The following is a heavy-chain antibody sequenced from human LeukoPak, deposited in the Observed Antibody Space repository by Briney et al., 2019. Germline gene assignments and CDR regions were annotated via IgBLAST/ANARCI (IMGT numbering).Heavy chain of an antibody. CDR2: IYTSGST. V-gene: IGHV4-4*09. J-gene: IGHJ4*02. CDR1: GGSISSYY. CDR3: ARHVDSSWSSLDY. D-gene: IGHD6-13*01. Sequence: SETLSLTCSVSGGSISSYYWSWIRQPPGKGLEWIGYIYTSGSTNYNPSLKSRVTISVDTSKNQFSLKLSSVTAADTAVYYCARHVDSSWSSLDYWGQGTLVTVSS.